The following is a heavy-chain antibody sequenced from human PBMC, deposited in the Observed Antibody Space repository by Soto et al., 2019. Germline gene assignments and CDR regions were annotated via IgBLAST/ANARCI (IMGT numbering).Heavy chain of an antibody. V-gene: IGHV3-48*03. J-gene: IGHJ4*02. CDR2: ISSGGSTI. D-gene: IGHD4-4*01. CDR3: AGASYDYNNAFGF. CDR1: GFTFTSYE. Sequence: GGSLRLSCIASGFTFTSYEMNWVRQAPGRGLEWVSYISSGGSTIYYADSVQGRFTISRDNAKNSLYLQMNSLRAEDTAVYYCAGASYDYNNAFGFWGQGTLVTVSS.